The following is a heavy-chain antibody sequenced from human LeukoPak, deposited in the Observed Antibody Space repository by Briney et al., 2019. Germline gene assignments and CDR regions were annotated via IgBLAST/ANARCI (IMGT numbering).Heavy chain of an antibody. D-gene: IGHD3-9*01. CDR3: ARGYYDTPHYGMDV. CDR2: IYHSGST. Sequence: SETLSLTCAVYGGSFSGYYWSWIRQPPGKGLEWIGYIYHSGSTYYNPSLKSRVTISVDRSKNQFSLKLSSETAADTAVYYCARGYYDTPHYGMDVWGQGTTVTVSS. V-gene: IGHV4-34*01. J-gene: IGHJ6*02. CDR1: GGSFSGYY.